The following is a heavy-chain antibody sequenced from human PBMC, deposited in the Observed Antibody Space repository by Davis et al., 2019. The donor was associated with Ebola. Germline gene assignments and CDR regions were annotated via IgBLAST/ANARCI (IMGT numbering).Heavy chain of an antibody. V-gene: IGHV3-23*01. CDR2: ISVRSIT. Sequence: PGGSLRPSCPASGFIFSSYAMSWVRQAPGKGLEWVSSISVRSITYHADSVKGRFTISRDDSKNTLYLQMNSLRAEDTAVYYCAKVHPPTTVTTGWFDPWGQGTLVTVSS. J-gene: IGHJ5*02. CDR3: AKVHPPTTVTTGWFDP. D-gene: IGHD4-17*01. CDR1: GFIFSSYA.